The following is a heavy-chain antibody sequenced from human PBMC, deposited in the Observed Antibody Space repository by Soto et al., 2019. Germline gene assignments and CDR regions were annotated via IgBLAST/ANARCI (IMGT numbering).Heavy chain of an antibody. J-gene: IGHJ3*02. CDR2: ISAYNGNT. D-gene: IGHD3-22*01. Sequence: ASVKGSCKASGYTFTSYGISWVRQAPGQGLEWMGWISAYNGNTNYAQKLQGRVTMTTDTSTSTAYMELRSLRSDDTAVYYCARDLPDLYDSSGYYTRGAFDIWGQGTMVTVSS. CDR3: ARDLPDLYDSSGYYTRGAFDI. CDR1: GYTFTSYG. V-gene: IGHV1-18*01.